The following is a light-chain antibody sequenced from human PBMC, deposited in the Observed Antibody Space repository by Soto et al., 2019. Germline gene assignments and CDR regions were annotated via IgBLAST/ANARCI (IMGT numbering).Light chain of an antibody. V-gene: IGLV2-14*01. J-gene: IGLJ2*01. Sequence: QSALTQPASVSGSPGQSITISCTGTSSDVGGYNYVSWYQQHPGKAPKLMIYEVNNRPSGVSNRFSGSKSGNTASLTISGXXXXXXXXXXXSSYTSSGPPYVVFGGGTTLTV. CDR3: SSYTSSGPPYVV. CDR1: SSDVGGYNY. CDR2: EVN.